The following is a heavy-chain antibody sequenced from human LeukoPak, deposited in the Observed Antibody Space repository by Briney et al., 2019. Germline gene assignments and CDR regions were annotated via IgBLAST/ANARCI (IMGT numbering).Heavy chain of an antibody. Sequence: SETLSLTCAVYGGAFSGYYWSWVRQPPGKGLEWIGEINHRGSPNYNPSLKSRVTISVDTSKNQFSLKLSSVTAADTAVYYCARGSDGSGNSYRNWFDPWGQGTLVTVSS. V-gene: IGHV4-34*01. D-gene: IGHD3-10*01. CDR2: INHRGSP. CDR3: ARGSDGSGNSYRNWFDP. J-gene: IGHJ5*02. CDR1: GGAFSGYY.